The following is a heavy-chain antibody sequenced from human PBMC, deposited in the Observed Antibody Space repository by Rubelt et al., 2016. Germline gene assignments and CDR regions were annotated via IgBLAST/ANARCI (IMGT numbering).Heavy chain of an antibody. CDR2: IWYDGSNK. Sequence: IWYDGSNKFYADSVKGRFSISKDNSKNTLYLQMNSLRAEDTAVYYCARVYADYYFDHWGQGTLVTVSS. D-gene: IGHD4-17*01. CDR3: ARVYADYYFDH. J-gene: IGHJ4*02. V-gene: IGHV3-33*01.